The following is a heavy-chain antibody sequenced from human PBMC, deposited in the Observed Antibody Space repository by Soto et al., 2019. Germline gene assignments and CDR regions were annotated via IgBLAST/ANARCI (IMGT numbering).Heavy chain of an antibody. J-gene: IGHJ5*02. CDR2: IDPSDSYT. D-gene: IGHD3-3*01. Sequence: TGESLKISCKGSGYSFTSYWISWVRQMPGKGLEWMGRIDPSDSYTNYSPSFQGHVTTSADKSISTAYLQWSSLKASDTAMYYCARHSRRITIFGVVYWFDPWGQGTLVTVSS. V-gene: IGHV5-10-1*01. CDR1: GYSFTSYW. CDR3: ARHSRRITIFGVVYWFDP.